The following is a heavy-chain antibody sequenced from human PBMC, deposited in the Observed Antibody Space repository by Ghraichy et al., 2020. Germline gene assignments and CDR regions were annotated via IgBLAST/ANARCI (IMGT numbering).Heavy chain of an antibody. CDR3: ARGLNSGHYYYYYYMDV. D-gene: IGHD1-26*01. V-gene: IGHV4-59*01. CDR1: GGSISSYY. Sequence: ESLNISCTVSGGSISSYYWNWIRQPPGRGLEWIGYIYYNGNTNYNPSLKSRVTISKDTSSNQFSLRLSSVTAADTAVYYCARGLNSGHYYYYYYMDVWGKGTTVTVSS. J-gene: IGHJ6*03. CDR2: IYYNGNT.